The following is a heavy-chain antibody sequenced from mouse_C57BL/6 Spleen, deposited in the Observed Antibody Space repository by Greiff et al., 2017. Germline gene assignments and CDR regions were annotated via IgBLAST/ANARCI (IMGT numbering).Heavy chain of an antibody. CDR1: GFSLTSYG. CDR3: AKNREGSSYAMDY. V-gene: IGHV2-5*01. Sequence: QVQLQQSGPGLVQPSQSLSITCTVSGFSLTSYGVHWVRQSPGKGLEWLGVIWRGGSTDSNAAFMSRLSITKANSKSQVFFKMNSLQADDTAIYYCAKNREGSSYAMDYGGQGTSVTVSS. CDR2: IWRGGST. D-gene: IGHD1-1*01. J-gene: IGHJ4*01.